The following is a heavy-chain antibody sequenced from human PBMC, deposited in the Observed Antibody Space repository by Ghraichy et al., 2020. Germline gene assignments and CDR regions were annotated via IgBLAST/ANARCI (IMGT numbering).Heavy chain of an antibody. CDR3: AKGLNVFYPPHGMDV. Sequence: GGSLRLSCAASGFTFSSHAMSWVRQAPGKGLEWVSGIGGSGGSTYYADSVKGRFTISRDNSKNTLFLQMSSLRAEDTAVYYCAKGLNVFYPPHGMDVWGQGTTVTVSS. J-gene: IGHJ6*02. D-gene: IGHD3-9*01. CDR1: GFTFSSHA. CDR2: IGGSGGST. V-gene: IGHV3-23*01.